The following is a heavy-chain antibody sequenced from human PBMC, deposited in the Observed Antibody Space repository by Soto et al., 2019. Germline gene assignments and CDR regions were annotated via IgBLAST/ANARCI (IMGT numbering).Heavy chain of an antibody. CDR3: ARYIKRVCSGGSCYGEGLRGRLFDP. J-gene: IGHJ5*02. Sequence: SETLSLTCTVSGGSISSGGYYWSWIRQHPGKGLEWIGYIYYSGSTYYNPSLKSRVTISVDTSKNQFSLKLSSVTAADTAVYYCARYIKRVCSGGSCYGEGLRGRLFDPWGQGTLVTVSS. D-gene: IGHD2-15*01. CDR1: GGSISSGGYY. CDR2: IYYSGST. V-gene: IGHV4-31*03.